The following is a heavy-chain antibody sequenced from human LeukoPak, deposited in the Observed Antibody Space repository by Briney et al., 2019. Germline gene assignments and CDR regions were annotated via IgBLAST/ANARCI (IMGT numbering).Heavy chain of an antibody. Sequence: GGSLRLSCAASGFTFSSHWMHWVRQTPGKGLVWVSRINTDESKINHADSVKGRFTISRDNAKNMLYLQMNSLRAEDTAVYYCARGGLFKYFFDYWGQGTPVTVSS. CDR1: GFTFSSHW. D-gene: IGHD2-15*01. CDR3: ARGGLFKYFFDY. CDR2: INTDESKI. V-gene: IGHV3-74*01. J-gene: IGHJ4*02.